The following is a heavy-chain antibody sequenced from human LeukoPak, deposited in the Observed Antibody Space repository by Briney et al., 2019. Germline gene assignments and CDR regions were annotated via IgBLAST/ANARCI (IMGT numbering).Heavy chain of an antibody. CDR2: INPNSGGT. V-gene: IGHV1-2*02. J-gene: IGHJ4*02. CDR3: ARDYGGILVAETFDY. Sequence: VASVKVSCKASGYTFTGYYIHWVRQAPGQGLEWMGWINPNSGGTNYAQNFQDRVTMTRDTSISTAYMGLSRLRSDDTAVYYCARDYGGILVAETFDYWGQGTLVTVSS. CDR1: GYTFTGYY. D-gene: IGHD5-12*01.